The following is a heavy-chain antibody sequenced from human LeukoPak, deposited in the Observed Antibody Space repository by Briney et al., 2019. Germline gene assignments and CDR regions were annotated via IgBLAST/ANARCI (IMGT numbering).Heavy chain of an antibody. CDR1: GFTFDDYA. V-gene: IGHV3-9*01. D-gene: IGHD2-15*01. CDR3: AKDIDSDIVVVVAIDY. CDR2: ISWNSGSI. Sequence: GGSLRLSCAASGFTFDDYAMHWVRQAPGKGLEWVSGISWNSGSIGYADSVKGRFTISRDNAMNSLYLQMNSLRAEDTALYYCAKDIDSDIVVVVAIDYWGQGTLVTVSS. J-gene: IGHJ4*02.